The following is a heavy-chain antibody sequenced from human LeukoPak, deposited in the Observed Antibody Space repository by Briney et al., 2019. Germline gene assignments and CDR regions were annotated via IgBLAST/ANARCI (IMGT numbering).Heavy chain of an antibody. V-gene: IGHV4-4*07. CDR3: AREWRSTSSRPLDS. D-gene: IGHD2-2*01. J-gene: IGHJ4*02. CDR2: INTDDNT. CDR1: GGSISGYY. Sequence: PSETLSLTCSVSGGSISGYYWSWVRQPAGKGLEWLGRINTDDNTNYNPSLKSRLTMSLDTSKSQFFLNLTSVTAADTAVYYCAREWRSTSSRPLDSWGQGSLVTVSS.